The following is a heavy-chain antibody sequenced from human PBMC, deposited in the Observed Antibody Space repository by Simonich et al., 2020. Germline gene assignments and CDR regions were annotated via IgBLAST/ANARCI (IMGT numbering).Heavy chain of an antibody. J-gene: IGHJ3*02. CDR1: GYTFTGYY. Sequence: QVQLVQSGAEVKKPGASVKVACKASGYTFTGYYMHWVRQAPGQGLEWKGWINPKSVGQNYAQKFQGRVTMTRDTSISTAYMELSRLRSDDTAVYYCARGRLTGDKGAFDIWGQGTMVTVSS. D-gene: IGHD7-27*01. CDR2: INPKSVGQ. V-gene: IGHV1-2*02. CDR3: ARGRLTGDKGAFDI.